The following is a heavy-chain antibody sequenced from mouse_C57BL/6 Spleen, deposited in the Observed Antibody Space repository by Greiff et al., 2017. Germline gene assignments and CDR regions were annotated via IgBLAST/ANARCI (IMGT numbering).Heavy chain of an antibody. J-gene: IGHJ4*01. Sequence: EVKLQESGGGLVQPGGSMKLSCVASGFTFSHYWMNWVRQSPEKGLEWVAQIRLKSGNYATHYGESVKGRFTISRDDSKRNVDLQRHNLRDEDTYIYARTEEEYDAMDYWGQGTSVTVSS. V-gene: IGHV6-3*01. CDR3: TEEEYDAMDY. CDR2: IRLKSGNYAT. CDR1: GFTFSHYW.